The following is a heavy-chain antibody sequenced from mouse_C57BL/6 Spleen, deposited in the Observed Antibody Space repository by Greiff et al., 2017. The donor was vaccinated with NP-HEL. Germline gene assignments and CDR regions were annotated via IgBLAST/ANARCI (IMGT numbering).Heavy chain of an antibody. J-gene: IGHJ4*01. CDR2: ISSGSSTI. D-gene: IGHD1-1*02. Sequence: EVQGVESGGGLVKPGGSLKLSCAASGFTFSDYGMHWVRQAPEKGLEWVAYISSGSSTIYYADTVKGRFTISRDNAKNTLFLQMTSLRSEDTAMYYCATDGRPYYYAMDYWGQGTSVTVSS. V-gene: IGHV5-17*01. CDR1: GFTFSDYG. CDR3: ATDGRPYYYAMDY.